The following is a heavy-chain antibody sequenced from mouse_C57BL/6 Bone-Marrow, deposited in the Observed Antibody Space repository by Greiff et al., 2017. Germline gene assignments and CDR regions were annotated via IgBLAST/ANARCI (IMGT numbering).Heavy chain of an antibody. CDR2: IYPGSGST. V-gene: IGHV1-55*01. CDR1: GYTFTSYW. D-gene: IGHD2-4*01. CDR3: ARWFYDYALDY. J-gene: IGHJ2*01. Sequence: QVQLKQPGAELVKPGASAKMSCKASGYTFTSYWITWVKQRPGQGLEWIGDIYPGSGSTNYNEKFKSKATLTVDTSSSPAYMQLSSLTSEDSAVYYCARWFYDYALDYWGQGTTLTVSS.